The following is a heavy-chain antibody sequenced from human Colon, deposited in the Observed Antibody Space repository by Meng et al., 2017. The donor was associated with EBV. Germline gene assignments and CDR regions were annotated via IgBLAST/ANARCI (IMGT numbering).Heavy chain of an antibody. CDR1: GFNFNGYY. CDR3: ARDLGGPRDY. J-gene: IGHJ4*02. Sequence: LGGAGGGFVKPGGSLSLSCAASGFNFNGYYMTWIRQAPGKGLEWVAFISKMGDGISYAESVRGRFTISRDSATHSLYLQMNSLRAEDTAVYYCARDLGGPRDYWGQGTLVTVSS. D-gene: IGHD6-25*01. V-gene: IGHV3-11*01. CDR2: ISKMGDGI.